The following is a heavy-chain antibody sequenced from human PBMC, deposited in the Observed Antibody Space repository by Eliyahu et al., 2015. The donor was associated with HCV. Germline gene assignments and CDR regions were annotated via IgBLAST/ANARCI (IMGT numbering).Heavy chain of an antibody. D-gene: IGHD4-17*01. J-gene: IGHJ5*02. CDR3: ARDYGDYGGALPNWFDP. CDR2: IYYSGST. CDR1: GXSISXSSYY. Sequence: QLQLQESGPGLVKPSETLSLTCTVSGXSISXSSYYWGWIRQPPGKGLEWIGSIYYSGSTYYNPSLKSRVTISVDTSKNQFSLKLSSVTAADTAVYYCARDYGDYGGALPNWFDPWGQGTLVTVSS. V-gene: IGHV4-39*01.